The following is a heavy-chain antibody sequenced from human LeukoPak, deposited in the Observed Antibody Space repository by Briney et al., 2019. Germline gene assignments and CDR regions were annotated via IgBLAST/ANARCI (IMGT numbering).Heavy chain of an antibody. J-gene: IGHJ4*02. CDR1: GGSISSYY. D-gene: IGHD3-22*01. Sequence: SETLSLTCTVSGGSISSYYWSWIRQPAGKGLEWIGRIYTSGSTNYNPSLKSRVTMSVDTSKNQFSLKLSSVTAADTAVYYCARQDYDTSGYFPYYFDYWGQGTLVTVPS. CDR3: ARQDYDTSGYFPYYFDY. V-gene: IGHV4-4*07. CDR2: IYTSGST.